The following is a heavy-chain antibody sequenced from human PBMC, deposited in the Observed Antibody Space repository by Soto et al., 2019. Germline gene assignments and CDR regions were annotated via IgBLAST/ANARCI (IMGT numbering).Heavy chain of an antibody. D-gene: IGHD4-4*01. Sequence: EVQLLESGGGLVQPGGSLRLSCAGSGFTFSSYAMYWVRQAPGKGLEWVSVISGSGGSTYYADSVKGRFTISRDNPKSTLYLQMNSLRAEDTAVYYCAKDESRRNRRYFDLWGRGTLVTVSS. J-gene: IGHJ2*01. V-gene: IGHV3-23*01. CDR3: AKDESRRNRRYFDL. CDR1: GFTFSSYA. CDR2: ISGSGGST.